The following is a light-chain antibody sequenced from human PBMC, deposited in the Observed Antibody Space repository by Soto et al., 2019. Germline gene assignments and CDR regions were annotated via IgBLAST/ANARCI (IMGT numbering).Light chain of an antibody. CDR3: CSYAGSSTF. J-gene: IGLJ1*01. CDR1: SSDVGSYNL. V-gene: IGLV2-23*02. CDR2: EVS. Sequence: QSVLTQPASVSGSRGQSSTISCTGTSSDVGSYNLVSWYQQHPGNATKLMIYEVSKRPSGVSNRFSGSKSGNTASLTISGLQAEDEADYYCCSYAGSSTFFGTGTKVTVL.